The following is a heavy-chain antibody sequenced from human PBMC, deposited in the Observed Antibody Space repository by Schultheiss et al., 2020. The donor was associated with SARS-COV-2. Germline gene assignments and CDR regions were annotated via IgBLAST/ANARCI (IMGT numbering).Heavy chain of an antibody. D-gene: IGHD2-8*02. Sequence: SETLSLTCTVSGGSISSSSYYWGWIRQPPGKGLEWIGHIYYIGSTYYNPSLKSRVSISIDTSKNQISLNLISVTAADTAVYYCARDGGVAHPWGQGTLVTVSS. CDR3: ARDGGVAHP. J-gene: IGHJ5*02. CDR1: GGSISSSSYY. CDR2: IYYIGST. V-gene: IGHV4-39*07.